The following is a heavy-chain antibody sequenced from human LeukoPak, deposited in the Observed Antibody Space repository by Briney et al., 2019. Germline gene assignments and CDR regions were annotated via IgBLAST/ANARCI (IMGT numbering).Heavy chain of an antibody. CDR2: IYYSGST. J-gene: IGHJ4*02. Sequence: KPSETLSLTCTVSGGSISSSSYYWGWIRHPPGKGLEWIGSIYYSGSTYYNPSLKSRVTISVDTSKNQFSLKLSSVTAADTAVYYCAITYSNYFEYWGQGTLVTVSS. D-gene: IGHD4-11*01. V-gene: IGHV4-39*01. CDR3: AITYSNYFEY. CDR1: GGSISSSSYY.